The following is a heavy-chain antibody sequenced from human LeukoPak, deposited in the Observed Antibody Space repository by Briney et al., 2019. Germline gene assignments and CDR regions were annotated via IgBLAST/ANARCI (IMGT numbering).Heavy chain of an antibody. V-gene: IGHV1-69*04. CDR2: IIPIFGIA. D-gene: IGHD5-18*01. Sequence: SVKVSCKASGGTFSSYAISWVRQAPGQGLEWMGRIIPIFGIANYAQKFQGRVTITADKSTSTAYMELSSLRSEDTAVYYCASSKSGDSYGCRVRYFDLWGRGTLVTVSS. CDR3: ASSKSGDSYGCRVRYFDL. J-gene: IGHJ2*01. CDR1: GGTFSSYA.